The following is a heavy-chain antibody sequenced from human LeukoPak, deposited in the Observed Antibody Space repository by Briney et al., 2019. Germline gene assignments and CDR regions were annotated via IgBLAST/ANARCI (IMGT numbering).Heavy chain of an antibody. Sequence: ASVKVSCKASGYTFTTYDINWVRQATGQGLEWMGCMNLNNGNTGYAQKFQGRVTITRNTSISTVYMELSSLRSEDTAVYYCARGGSYDILTGYYYYYYMDVWGKGTTVTVSS. CDR1: GYTFTTYD. CDR3: ARGGSYDILTGYYYYYYMDV. J-gene: IGHJ6*03. CDR2: MNLNNGNT. V-gene: IGHV1-8*03. D-gene: IGHD3-9*01.